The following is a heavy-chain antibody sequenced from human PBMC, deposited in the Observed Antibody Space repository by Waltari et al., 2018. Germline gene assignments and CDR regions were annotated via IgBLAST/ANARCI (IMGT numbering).Heavy chain of an antibody. J-gene: IGHJ4*02. CDR1: GGSFSGYY. V-gene: IGHV4-34*01. D-gene: IGHD6-13*01. CDR3: ARGQGGAAALLTFDY. CDR2: INHSGST. Sequence: QVQLQQWGAGLLKPSETLSLTCAVYGGSFSGYYWSWIRQPPGKGLEWIGEINHSGSTNYNPSLKGRVTISVDTSKNQFSLKLSSVTAADTAVYYCARGQGGAAALLTFDYWGQGTLVTVSS.